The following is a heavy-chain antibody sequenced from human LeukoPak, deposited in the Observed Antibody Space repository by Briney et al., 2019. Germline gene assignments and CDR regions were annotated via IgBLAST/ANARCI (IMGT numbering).Heavy chain of an antibody. CDR2: IYSGGST. D-gene: IGHD5-24*01. V-gene: IGHV3-66*04. J-gene: IGHJ6*02. Sequence: GGSLRLSCAASGFTVSSNYMSWVRQAPGKGLEWVSVIYSGGSTYYADSVKGRFTISRDNSKNTLYLQMNSLRAEDTAVYYCARPEMEYYYYGMDVWGQETTVTVSS. CDR1: GFTVSSNY. CDR3: ARPEMEYYYYGMDV.